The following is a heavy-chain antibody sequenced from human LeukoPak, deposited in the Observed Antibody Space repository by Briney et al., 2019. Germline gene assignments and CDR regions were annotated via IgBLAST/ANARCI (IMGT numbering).Heavy chain of an antibody. V-gene: IGHV3-48*03. Sequence: PGGSLRLSRVASGFSFNTYEMNWVRQAPGKGLEWISYISVGGSDEDYADSVKGRFSVSRDNAKNSLFLQMNSLRVGDTAVYYCARDVGFNNGWPAWGQGTLVTVSS. CDR1: GFSFNTYE. J-gene: IGHJ5*02. CDR3: ARDVGFNNGWPA. D-gene: IGHD6-19*01. CDR2: ISVGGSDE.